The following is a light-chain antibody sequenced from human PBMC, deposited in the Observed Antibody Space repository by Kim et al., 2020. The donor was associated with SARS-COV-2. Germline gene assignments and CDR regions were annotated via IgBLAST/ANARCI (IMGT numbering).Light chain of an antibody. Sequence: EIVLTQSPGTLSLSPGERATLSCRASQSVNNNYLAWYQRKPGQAPRLLIYAASNRATGIPDRFGGSGSGTDFTLTISRLEPEDFAVYYCQQYGGAPPLTFGGGTKVEI. CDR1: QSVNNNY. V-gene: IGKV3-20*01. CDR2: AAS. J-gene: IGKJ4*01. CDR3: QQYGGAPPLT.